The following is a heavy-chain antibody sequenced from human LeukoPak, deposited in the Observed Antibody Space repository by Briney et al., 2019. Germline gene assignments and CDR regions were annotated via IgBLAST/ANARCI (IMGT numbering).Heavy chain of an antibody. D-gene: IGHD7-27*01. CDR2: IYYSGST. V-gene: IGHV4-31*03. Sequence: SETLSLTCTVSGGSISSGGYYWSWIRQHPGKGVEWLGYIYYSGSTYYNPSLKSRVTISVDTSKNQFSLKLSSVTAADTAVYYCARVPYSSNWGTTGFDPWGQGTLVTVSS. J-gene: IGHJ5*02. CDR3: ARVPYSSNWGTTGFDP. CDR1: GGSISSGGYY.